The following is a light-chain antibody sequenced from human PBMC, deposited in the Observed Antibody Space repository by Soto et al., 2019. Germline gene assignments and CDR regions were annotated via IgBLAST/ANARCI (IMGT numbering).Light chain of an antibody. CDR2: EAS. CDR1: QDISDH. Sequence: DFQMTQSPSSLSASVGDRVTITCRASQDISDHLAWYQHKPGKVPILLIYEASTLHSGVPSRFSGGGSGTDFTLTISSLKPEDVATYDCQKYNSTPRTFGQGTKVELK. V-gene: IGKV1-27*01. J-gene: IGKJ1*01. CDR3: QKYNSTPRT.